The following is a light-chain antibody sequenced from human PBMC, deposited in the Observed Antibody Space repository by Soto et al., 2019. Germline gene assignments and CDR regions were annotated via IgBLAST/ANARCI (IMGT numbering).Light chain of an antibody. Sequence: EIVMTQSPATLSVSPGERATLSCRASQSFSSNLAWYQQKPGQAPRLLIYGASTRATGVPARFSGSGSGTEFTLTISSLQSEDLAVYYCQQYNNWPRTFGQGTRLEIK. J-gene: IGKJ5*01. CDR1: QSFSSN. V-gene: IGKV3-15*01. CDR3: QQYNNWPRT. CDR2: GAS.